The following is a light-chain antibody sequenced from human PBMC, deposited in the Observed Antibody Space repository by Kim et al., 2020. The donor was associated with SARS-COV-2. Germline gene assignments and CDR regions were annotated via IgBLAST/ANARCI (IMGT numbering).Light chain of an antibody. CDR1: QSISCW. J-gene: IGKJ2*01. Sequence: ASVGDRVTITCRASQSISCWLAWYQQKPGKAPKLLIYDASSLESGVPYRFSGSGSGTEFTLTISSLQPDDFATYYCQQYESYLYTFGQGTKLEI. CDR3: QQYESYLYT. V-gene: IGKV1-5*01. CDR2: DAS.